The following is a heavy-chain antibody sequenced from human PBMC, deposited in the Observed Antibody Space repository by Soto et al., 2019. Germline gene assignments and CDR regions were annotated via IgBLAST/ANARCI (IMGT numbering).Heavy chain of an antibody. Sequence: GASVKVSCKASGYTFTSYAMHWVRQAPGQRLEWMGWINAGNGNTKYSQKFQGRVTITRDTSASTAYMELSGLRSEDTAVYYCARSIVVVTALDYWGQGTLVNVSS. CDR2: INAGNGNT. CDR1: GYTFTSYA. CDR3: ARSIVVVTALDY. J-gene: IGHJ4*02. V-gene: IGHV1-3*01. D-gene: IGHD2-21*02.